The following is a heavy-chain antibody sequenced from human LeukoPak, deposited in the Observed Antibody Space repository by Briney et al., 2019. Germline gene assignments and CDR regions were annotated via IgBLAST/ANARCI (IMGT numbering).Heavy chain of an antibody. CDR2: IVVGSGNT. CDR3: AASIAVAGTLDY. Sequence: SVKVSCKASGFTFTSSAMQWVRQARGQRLEWIGWIVVGSGNTNYAQKFQERVTITRDMSTSTAYMEPSSLRSEDTAVYYCAASIAVAGTLDYWGQGTLVTVSS. CDR1: GFTFTSSA. D-gene: IGHD6-19*01. J-gene: IGHJ4*02. V-gene: IGHV1-58*02.